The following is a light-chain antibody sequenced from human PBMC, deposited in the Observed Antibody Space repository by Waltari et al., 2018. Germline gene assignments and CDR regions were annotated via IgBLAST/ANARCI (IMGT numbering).Light chain of an antibody. CDR3: ETGGFVSWV. CDR1: SGHSSYA. CDR2: VNSDGSH. V-gene: IGLV4-69*01. Sequence: QLMLTQSPSASASLGASVRLTCTLSSGHSSYAVAWHQQQPEKGPRYLMKVNSDGSHIKGDGIPDRFSGSRSGAERYLAISSLQSEDGADYYCETGGFVSWVFGGGAKLTVL. J-gene: IGLJ3*02.